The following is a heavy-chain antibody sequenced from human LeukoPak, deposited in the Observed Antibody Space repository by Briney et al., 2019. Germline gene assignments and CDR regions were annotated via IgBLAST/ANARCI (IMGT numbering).Heavy chain of an antibody. Sequence: GASVKVSCMASGYTFTSYYMHWVRQAPGQGLEWMGIINPSGGSTSYAQKFQGRVTMTRDMSTSTVYMELSSLRSEDTAVYYCARESNRAYNNSSEAFDYWGQGTLVTVSS. CDR1: GYTFTSYY. V-gene: IGHV1-46*01. J-gene: IGHJ4*02. CDR2: INPSGGST. D-gene: IGHD6-6*01. CDR3: ARESNRAYNNSSEAFDY.